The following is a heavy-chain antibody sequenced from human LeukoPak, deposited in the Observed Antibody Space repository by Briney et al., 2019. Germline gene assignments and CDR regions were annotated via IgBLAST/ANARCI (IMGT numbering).Heavy chain of an antibody. CDR3: ARDDIVVVVAAPHFDY. Sequence: ASVKVSCKASGYTFTNYYMHWVRQAPGQGLEWMGWISAYNGNTNYAQKLQGRVTMTTDTSTSTAYMELRSLRSDDTAVYYCARDDIVVVVAAPHFDYWGQGTQVTVSS. CDR1: GYTFTNYY. D-gene: IGHD2-15*01. CDR2: ISAYNGNT. J-gene: IGHJ4*02. V-gene: IGHV1-18*04.